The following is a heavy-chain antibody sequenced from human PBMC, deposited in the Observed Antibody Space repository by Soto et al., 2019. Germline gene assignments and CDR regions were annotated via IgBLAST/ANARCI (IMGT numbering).Heavy chain of an antibody. CDR3: ARGLRSVLDY. V-gene: IGHV3-33*01. Sequence: GSLRLSCVASGFIFSNFGMHWVRQAPGKGLEWVAVISSDEKIKQYADSVRGRFAISRDNSKNTLYLQMTSLRAEDTAIYYCARGLRSVLDYWGQGTLVTVSS. CDR2: ISSDEKIK. J-gene: IGHJ4*02. D-gene: IGHD6-6*01. CDR1: GFIFSNFG.